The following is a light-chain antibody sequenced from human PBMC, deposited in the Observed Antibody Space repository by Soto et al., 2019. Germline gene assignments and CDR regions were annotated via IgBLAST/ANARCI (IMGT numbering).Light chain of an antibody. V-gene: IGKV3-15*01. CDR3: QQYYNRRWT. CDR1: HGVAIL. J-gene: IGKJ1*01. Sequence: RVMTHSPATLSVSPGERATLSCRASHGVAILLAWYQQKPAQAPRLLLHGATTRATGIPARFIGSGSGTEFTPPTSGLQDPDFAAYYCQQYYNRRWTFGPGTKVDI. CDR2: GAT.